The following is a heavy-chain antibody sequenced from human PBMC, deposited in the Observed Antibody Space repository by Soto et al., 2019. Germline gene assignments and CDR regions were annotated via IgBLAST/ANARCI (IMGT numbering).Heavy chain of an antibody. V-gene: IGHV4-59*12. CDR1: NGSLSSNY. CDR3: ARGRKEYSSSWYVD. J-gene: IGHJ4*02. CDR2: IYYSGST. D-gene: IGHD6-13*01. Sequence: PSETLSLTCTVSNGSLSSNYWSWIRQSPGKGLEWIGNIYYSGSTNYNPSLKSRVTISVDTSKNQFSLKLSSVTAADTAVYYCARGRKEYSSSWYVDWGQGTLVTVSS.